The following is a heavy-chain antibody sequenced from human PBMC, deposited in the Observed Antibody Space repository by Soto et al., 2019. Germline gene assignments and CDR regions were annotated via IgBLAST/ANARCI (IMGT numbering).Heavy chain of an antibody. Sequence: VQLMESGGGVVQPGGSLRLSYTTSGFTFRSYFMHWFRQASGKGLEWVAVTSFNEDTKFYADSVKGRFTISRDNSKNTLYLQMNSLRTEDTAVYYCAREVVTTEWYFDNWGQGILVTVSS. V-gene: IGHV3-30-3*01. CDR2: TSFNEDTK. D-gene: IGHD1-1*01. CDR3: AREVVTTEWYFDN. CDR1: GFTFRSYF. J-gene: IGHJ4*02.